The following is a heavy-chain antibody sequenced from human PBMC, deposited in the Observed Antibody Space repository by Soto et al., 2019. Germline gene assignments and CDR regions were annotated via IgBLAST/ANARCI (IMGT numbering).Heavy chain of an antibody. D-gene: IGHD1-1*01. CDR1: GQSFSGHS. V-gene: IGHV4-34*01. J-gene: IGHJ4*02. CDR3: ARGSGIVALPGELEDVNYDC. CDR2: INESGST. Sequence: QVQLQQWGAGLVKPSETLSLSCAVYGQSFSGHSWAWIRQPPGKGLEWIGEINESGSTYYNPSLKSRVTISPDTSKNQFSLKLSSVSAADTATYFCARGSGIVALPGELEDVNYDCWGQGTLVNVSS.